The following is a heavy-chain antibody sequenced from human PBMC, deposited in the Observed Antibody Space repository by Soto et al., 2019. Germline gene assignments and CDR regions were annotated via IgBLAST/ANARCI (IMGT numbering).Heavy chain of an antibody. J-gene: IGHJ4*02. CDR1: GFTFSSYA. D-gene: IGHD2-15*01. V-gene: IGHV3-23*01. CDR3: AKEFGYCSGGSCKILGFDY. CDR2: ISGSGGST. Sequence: EVQLLESGGGLVQPGGSLRLSCAASGFTFSSYAMSWVRQAPGKGLEWVSAISGSGGSTYYADSVKGRFTISRDNSKNTLYLQRNSLRAEDTAVYYCAKEFGYCSGGSCKILGFDYWGQGTLVTVSS.